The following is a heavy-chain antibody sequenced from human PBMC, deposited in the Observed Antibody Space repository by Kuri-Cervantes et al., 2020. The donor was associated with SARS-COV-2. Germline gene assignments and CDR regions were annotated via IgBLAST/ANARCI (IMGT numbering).Heavy chain of an antibody. CDR1: GSSISSSSYY. CDR3: ARVSYDILTGYYLSPTFDY. D-gene: IGHD3-9*01. V-gene: IGHV4-61*05. CDR2: IYPSGST. J-gene: IGHJ4*02. Sequence: ESLKISCTVSGSSISSSSYYWGWIRQPPGKGLEWIGYIYPSGSTNYNPSLKSRVTISVDTSKNQFSLKLSSVTAADTAVYYCARVSYDILTGYYLSPTFDYWGQGTLVTVSS.